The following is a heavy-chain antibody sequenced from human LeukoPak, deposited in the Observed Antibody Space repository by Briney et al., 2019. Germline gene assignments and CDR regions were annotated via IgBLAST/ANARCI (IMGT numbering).Heavy chain of an antibody. J-gene: IGHJ4*02. CDR2: INHSGST. D-gene: IGHD3-22*01. V-gene: IGHV4-34*01. CDR3: ARGPWYYDSSGYSPYFDY. CDR1: GGSFSGYY. Sequence: SETLSLTCAVYGGSFSGYYWSWIRQPPGKGLEWIGEINHSGSTNYNPSLKSRVTISVDTSKNQFSLKLSSVTAADTAVYYCARGPWYYDSSGYSPYFDYWGQGTLATVSS.